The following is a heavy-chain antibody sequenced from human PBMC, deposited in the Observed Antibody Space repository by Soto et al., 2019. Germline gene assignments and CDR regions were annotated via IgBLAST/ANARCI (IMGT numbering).Heavy chain of an antibody. CDR3: PKAPTHPDCNSPSCYRWKSFYGLDF. J-gene: IGHJ6*02. CDR1: GGSISSSNW. V-gene: IGHV4-4*02. CDR2: IYHSGST. Sequence: TSETLSLTCVVSGGSISSSNWWSWVRQPPGKGLEWIGEIYHSGSTNYSPSLKSLVTISVDKSKNQFSLKVSSVTAAATAVYYCPKAPTHPDCNSPSCYRWKSFYGLDFWGQGTTVTVSS. D-gene: IGHD2-2*01.